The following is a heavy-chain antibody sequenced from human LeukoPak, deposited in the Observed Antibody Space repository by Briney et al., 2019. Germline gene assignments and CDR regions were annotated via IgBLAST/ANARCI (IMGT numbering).Heavy chain of an antibody. V-gene: IGHV1-69*04. J-gene: IGHJ4*02. D-gene: IGHD1-26*01. CDR1: GGTFSSYA. Sequence: SVKVSCKASGGTFSSYAISWVRQAPGQGLEWMGRIIPILGIANYAQKFQGRVTITADKSTSTAYMELSSLRSEDTAVYYCARGFISGSSDYWGQGTLVTVSS. CDR3: ARGFISGSSDY. CDR2: IIPILGIA.